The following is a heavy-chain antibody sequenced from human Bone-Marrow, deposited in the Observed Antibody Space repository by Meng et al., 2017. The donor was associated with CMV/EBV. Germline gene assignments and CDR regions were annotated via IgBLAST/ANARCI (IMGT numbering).Heavy chain of an antibody. CDR2: ISWNSGSI. CDR3: ASYCSSTSCYVLRTFDY. V-gene: IGHV3-9*01. D-gene: IGHD2-2*01. Sequence: SLKISCAASGFTFDDYAMHWVRQAPGKGLEWVSGISWNSGSIGYADSVKGRFTISRDNAKNSLYLQMNSLRAEDTAVYYCASYCSSTSCYVLRTFDYWGQGTLVTVSS. CDR1: GFTFDDYA. J-gene: IGHJ4*02.